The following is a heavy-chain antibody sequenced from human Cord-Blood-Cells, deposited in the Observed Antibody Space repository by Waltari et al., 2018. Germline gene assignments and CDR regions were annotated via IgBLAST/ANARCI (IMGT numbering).Heavy chain of an antibody. D-gene: IGHD6-13*01. V-gene: IGHV4-39*01. CDR2: IYYSGST. CDR1: GGSISSSSYY. CDR3: ARYSSSWY. Sequence: QLQLQESGPGLVKPSETLSLTCTVSGGSISSSSYYWGWIRQPPGKGREWIGSIYYSGSTYYNPSLKSRVTISVDTSKNQFSLKLSSVTAADTAVYYCARYSSSWYWGQGTLVTVSS. J-gene: IGHJ4*02.